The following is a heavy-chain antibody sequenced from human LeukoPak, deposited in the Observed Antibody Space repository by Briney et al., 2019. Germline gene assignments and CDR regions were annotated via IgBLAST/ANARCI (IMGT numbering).Heavy chain of an antibody. CDR3: AKARYSGSPALDF. V-gene: IGHV3-30*02. CDR2: TRYDESKT. D-gene: IGHD1-26*01. CDR1: GFTFRTNG. J-gene: IGHJ4*02. Sequence: GGSLRLSCAAYGFTFRTNGMHWVRQTPGKGLEWVAFTRYDESKTFYGDSVRGRFTISRDNSKNTLYLQMNSLTTDDSAVYYCAKARYSGSPALDFGGEGTLVTVSS.